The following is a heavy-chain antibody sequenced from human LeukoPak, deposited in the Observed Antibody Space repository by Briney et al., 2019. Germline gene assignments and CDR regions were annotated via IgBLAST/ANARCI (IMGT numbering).Heavy chain of an antibody. CDR3: ARESGSDAFDI. V-gene: IGHV1-18*01. CDR1: GYTFTKYG. J-gene: IGHJ3*02. Sequence: ASVKVSCKASGYTFTKYGVSWVRQAPGQGLEWMGWISAYNGDIKYAQRGKGRVTMTTDTSTSTVYMELRSLRSDDTAVYYCARESGSDAFDIWGQGTMATVSS. CDR2: ISAYNGDI.